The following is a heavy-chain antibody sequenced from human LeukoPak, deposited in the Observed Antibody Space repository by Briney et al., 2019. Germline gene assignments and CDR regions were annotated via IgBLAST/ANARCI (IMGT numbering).Heavy chain of an antibody. CDR1: GFTFTSSA. J-gene: IGHJ4*02. CDR2: IVVGSGNT. Sequence: GTSVKVSCKASGFTFTSSAVQWVRQARGQRLEWIGWIVVGSGNTNYAQKFQERVTMTRDTSTSTVYMELSSLRSEDTAVYYCARDRPITTLDYWGQGTLVTVSS. D-gene: IGHD3-3*01. CDR3: ARDRPITTLDY. V-gene: IGHV1-58*01.